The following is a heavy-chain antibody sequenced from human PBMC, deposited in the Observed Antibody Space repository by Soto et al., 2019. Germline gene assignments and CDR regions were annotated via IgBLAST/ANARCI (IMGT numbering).Heavy chain of an antibody. Sequence: QVQLVQSGAEVNKPGASVKVSCKASGYTFTSYGISWVRQAPGQGLGWMGWISIYNGNTNYAQKRQGRVTMTTDTSTSTAYMELRSLRSDDTAVYYCARDVRSHDYGHYDYGMDVWGQGTTVTVSS. D-gene: IGHD4-17*01. J-gene: IGHJ6*02. CDR2: ISIYNGNT. V-gene: IGHV1-18*01. CDR1: GYTFTSYG. CDR3: ARDVRSHDYGHYDYGMDV.